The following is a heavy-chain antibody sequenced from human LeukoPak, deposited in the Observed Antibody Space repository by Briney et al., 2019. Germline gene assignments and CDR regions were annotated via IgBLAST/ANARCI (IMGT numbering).Heavy chain of an antibody. V-gene: IGHV1-8*01. CDR1: GYTFTIYD. CDR2: MNPNSGNT. CDR3: ARPELERRREGYYYYMDV. D-gene: IGHD1-1*01. Sequence: ASVKVSCNPSGYTFTIYDLNWVLQATGQGLEWMGWMNPNSGNTGYAQKFQGRVTMTRNTSISTAYMELSSLRSEDTGVYYCARPELERRREGYYYYMDVWGKGTTVTVSS. J-gene: IGHJ6*03.